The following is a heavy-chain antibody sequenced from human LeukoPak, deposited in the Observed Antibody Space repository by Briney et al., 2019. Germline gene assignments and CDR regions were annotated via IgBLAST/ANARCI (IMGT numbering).Heavy chain of an antibody. Sequence: SVKVSCKASGGSFSTYTISWVRRAPGQGLEWMGGIIPIFGTVNYGQKFQGRVTVTADESTSTAYMELRSLRSDDTAVYYCARDLGYSSGWYKGYWGQGTLVTVSS. J-gene: IGHJ4*02. V-gene: IGHV1-69*13. CDR2: IIPIFGTV. CDR3: ARDLGYSSGWYKGY. D-gene: IGHD6-19*01. CDR1: GGSFSTYT.